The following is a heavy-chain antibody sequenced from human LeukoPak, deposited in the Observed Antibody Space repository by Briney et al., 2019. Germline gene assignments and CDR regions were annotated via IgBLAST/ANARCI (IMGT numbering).Heavy chain of an antibody. Sequence: PSQTLSLTCTVSGGSISSGDYYRSWIRQPAGKGLEWIGYIYYSGSTYYNPSLKSRVTISVDTSKNQFSLKLSSVTAADTAVYYCARVLCSGGSCYPMGYIDYWGQGTLVTVSS. J-gene: IGHJ4*02. CDR2: IYYSGST. CDR1: GGSISSGDYY. D-gene: IGHD2-15*01. CDR3: ARVLCSGGSCYPMGYIDY. V-gene: IGHV4-30-4*01.